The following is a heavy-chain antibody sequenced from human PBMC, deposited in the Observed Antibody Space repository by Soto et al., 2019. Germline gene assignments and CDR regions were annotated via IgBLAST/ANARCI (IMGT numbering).Heavy chain of an antibody. J-gene: IGHJ6*02. Sequence: GESLKISCKGSGYSFTSYWIGWVRQMPGKGLEWMGIIYPGDSDTRYSPPFQGQVTISADKSISTAYLQWSSLKASDTAMYYCARHFNYYDFWSGYYHYYYGMDVWGQGTTVTVSS. V-gene: IGHV5-51*01. CDR2: IYPGDSDT. CDR3: ARHFNYYDFWSGYYHYYYGMDV. D-gene: IGHD3-3*01. CDR1: GYSFTSYW.